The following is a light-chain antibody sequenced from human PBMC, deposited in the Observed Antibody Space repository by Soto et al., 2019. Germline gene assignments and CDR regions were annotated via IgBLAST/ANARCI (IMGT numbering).Light chain of an antibody. CDR3: QQYNNWPRT. J-gene: IGKJ1*01. Sequence: EIVLTQSPGTLSLSPGERATLSCRASQSVSSIYLAWYQQKPGQAPRLLIYGGSSRATGIPDRFSGSGSGTDFTLTISRLEPEDFAVYYCQQYNNWPRTFGQGTKVDIK. CDR2: GGS. V-gene: IGKV3-20*01. CDR1: QSVSSIY.